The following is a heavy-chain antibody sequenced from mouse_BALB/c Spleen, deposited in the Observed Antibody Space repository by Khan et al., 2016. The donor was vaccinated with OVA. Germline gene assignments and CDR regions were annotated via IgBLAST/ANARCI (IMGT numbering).Heavy chain of an antibody. V-gene: IGHV5-6*01. CDR2: INSDGDYT. D-gene: IGHD4-1*01. CDR3: ASHLTGSFAY. Sequence: EVELMESGGDLVKPGGSLRLSCAASGFTFSTYGMSWVRQPPDKRLEWVATINSDGDYTYYPATVKGRFTISRNTAENTLYLQMSSLKSEDTAIYYCASHLTGSFAYWGQGTLVTVSA. CDR1: GFTFSTYG. J-gene: IGHJ3*01.